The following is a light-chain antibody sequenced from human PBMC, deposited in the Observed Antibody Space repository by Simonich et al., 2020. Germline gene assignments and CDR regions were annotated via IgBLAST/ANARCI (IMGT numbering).Light chain of an antibody. CDR2: WAS. Sequence: DIVMTQSPDSLAVSLGERATINCKSSQSVLTSSNNKNYLAWYQQKPGKPPKLLIYWASTRESGVPYRFSGSGSGTDFTLTISSLQAEDVAVYYCQQYYSTPPITFGPGTKVDIK. CDR3: QQYYSTPPIT. J-gene: IGKJ3*01. V-gene: IGKV4-1*01. CDR1: QSVLTSSNNKNY.